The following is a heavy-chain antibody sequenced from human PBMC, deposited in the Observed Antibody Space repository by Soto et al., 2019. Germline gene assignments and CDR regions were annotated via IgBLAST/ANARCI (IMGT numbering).Heavy chain of an antibody. Sequence: QVRLVESGGGVVQPGRSLRLSCAASGFPFSNFGMHWVRLAPGKGLEWVAFISFDGSTKYYADSVKGRFTISRDHSKNTLFLQVDSLRTEDTAVYYCAKDRNSGEYYTFDYWGQGALVTVSS. CDR1: GFPFSNFG. D-gene: IGHD4-17*01. CDR3: AKDRNSGEYYTFDY. V-gene: IGHV3-30*18. J-gene: IGHJ4*02. CDR2: ISFDGSTK.